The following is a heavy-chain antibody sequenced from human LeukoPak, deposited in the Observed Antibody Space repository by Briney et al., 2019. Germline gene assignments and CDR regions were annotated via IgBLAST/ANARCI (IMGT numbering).Heavy chain of an antibody. CDR1: GFTFSNYD. CDR2: IRYDGSNK. CDR3: AKSYDSSGYYYEQYFQH. Sequence: GGSLRLSCAASGFTFSNYDMHWVRQAPGKGLEWVAFIRYDGSNKNYADSFKGRFTIYRDNSKNTLYLQMNSLRVDDTAVYYCAKSYDSSGYYYEQYFQHWGQGTLVTVSS. V-gene: IGHV3-30*02. D-gene: IGHD3-22*01. J-gene: IGHJ1*01.